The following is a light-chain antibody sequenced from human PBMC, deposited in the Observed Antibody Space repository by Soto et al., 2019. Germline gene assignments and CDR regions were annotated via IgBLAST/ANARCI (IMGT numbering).Light chain of an antibody. CDR2: KAS. CDR1: QRISSW. Sequence: DIPMTQSPSTLSASVGDRVTITSRASQRISSWLAWYQQKPGKAPKLLIYKASSLESGVPSRFSGSGSGTEFTLTISSLQPDDFATYYCQQYNSYSGTFGQGTKVEI. J-gene: IGKJ1*01. V-gene: IGKV1-5*03. CDR3: QQYNSYSGT.